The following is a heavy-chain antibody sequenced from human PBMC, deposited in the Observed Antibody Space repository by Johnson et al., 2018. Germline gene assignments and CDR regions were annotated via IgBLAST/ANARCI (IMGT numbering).Heavy chain of an antibody. CDR1: GESFSDYH. J-gene: IGHJ6*02. V-gene: IGHV4-34*01. CDR2: INHSGGT. D-gene: IGHD3/OR15-3a*01. CDR3: ARLTRPFDFANFYGMDV. Sequence: QVQLQQWGAGLLKPSETLSLTCEVYGESFSDYHWSWIRQPPGRGLEWIGKINHSGGTFYNPSLKSRVTISLDTSKDQFSLKLSSVTAADTAVYYCARLTRPFDFANFYGMDVWGQGTTVIVSS.